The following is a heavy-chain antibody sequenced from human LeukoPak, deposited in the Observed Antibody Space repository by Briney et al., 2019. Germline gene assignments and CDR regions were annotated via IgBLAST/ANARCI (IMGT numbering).Heavy chain of an antibody. CDR1: GFTFSSYG. V-gene: IGHV3-30*18. CDR3: AKDARYFPLDY. J-gene: IGHJ4*02. CDR2: ISYDGSNK. D-gene: IGHD3-9*01. Sequence: GGSLRLSCAASGFTFSSYGMHWVRQAPGKGLEWVAVISYDGSNKYYADSVKGRFTISRDNSKNTLYLQMNSLRAEDTAVYYCAKDARYFPLDYWGQGTLVTVSS.